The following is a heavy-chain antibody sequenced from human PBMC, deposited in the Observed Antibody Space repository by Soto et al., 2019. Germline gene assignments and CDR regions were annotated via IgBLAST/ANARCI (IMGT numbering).Heavy chain of an antibody. CDR1: GGTFSSYA. CDR3: ARGLFSSSSGGYYYYGMDV. J-gene: IGHJ6*02. V-gene: IGHV1-69*01. CDR2: IIPIFGTA. Sequence: QVQLVQSGAEVKKPGSSVKVSCKASGGTFSSYAISWVRQAPGQGLEWMGGIIPIFGTATYAQQFQGRVTITADESTSTAYMELSSLRSEDTAVYYCARGLFSSSSGGYYYYGMDVWGQGTTVTVSS. D-gene: IGHD6-6*01.